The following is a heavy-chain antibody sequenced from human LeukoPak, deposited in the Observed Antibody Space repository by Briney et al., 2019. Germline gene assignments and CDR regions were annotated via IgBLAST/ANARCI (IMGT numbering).Heavy chain of an antibody. D-gene: IGHD2-15*01. CDR1: GFTFSGYG. V-gene: IGHV3-33*01. CDR2: IWYDGSSK. CDR3: ARRIPPFVY. Sequence: GGSLRLSCAASGFTFSGYGMHWVRQAPGKGLEWVAVIWYDGSSKYYADSVKGRFTMSRDNSKTTLYLQMNSLRAEDTAVFYCARRIPPFVYWGQRTLFTVSS. J-gene: IGHJ4*02.